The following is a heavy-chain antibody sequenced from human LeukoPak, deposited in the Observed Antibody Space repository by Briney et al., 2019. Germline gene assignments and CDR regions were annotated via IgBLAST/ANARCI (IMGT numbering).Heavy chain of an antibody. CDR2: IWYDGSNK. Sequence: PGRSLRLSCAASGFTFSSYGMHWVRQAPGKGLEWVAVIWYDGSNKYYADSVKGRFTISRDNSKNTLYLQMNSLRAEDTAVYYCARDAILNYYDSSGYYDYWGQGTLVTVSS. CDR3: ARDAILNYYDSSGYYDY. J-gene: IGHJ4*02. CDR1: GFTFSSYG. V-gene: IGHV3-33*01. D-gene: IGHD3-22*01.